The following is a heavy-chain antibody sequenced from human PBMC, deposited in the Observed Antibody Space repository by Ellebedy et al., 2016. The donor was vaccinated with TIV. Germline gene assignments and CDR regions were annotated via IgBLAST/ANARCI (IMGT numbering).Heavy chain of an antibody. J-gene: IGHJ4*02. CDR2: VSGSGGNI. V-gene: IGHV3-23*01. CDR1: GLNFSRHW. CDR3: AKANYDILTGLPESDY. Sequence: GESLKISXAASGLNFSRHWMSWVRKAPGQGLEWVAAVSGSGGNIYYADSVKGRFAISRDNSQNTLYLQMNSLRAEDTAVYYCAKANYDILTGLPESDYWGQGTLVTVSS. D-gene: IGHD3-9*01.